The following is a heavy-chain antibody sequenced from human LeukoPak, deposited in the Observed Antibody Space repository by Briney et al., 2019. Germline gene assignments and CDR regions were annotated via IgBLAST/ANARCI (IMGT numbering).Heavy chain of an antibody. CDR2: ISGSGGST. V-gene: IGHV3-23*01. CDR3: AKWGPVLNDFWSGPTPHFDY. D-gene: IGHD3-3*01. CDR1: GFTFSSYA. J-gene: IGHJ4*02. Sequence: GGSLRLSCAASGFTFSSYAMSWVRQAPGKGLEWVSAISGSGGSTYYADSVKGRFTISRDNSKNTLYLQMNSLRAEDTAVYYCAKWGPVLNDFWSGPTPHFDYWGQGTLVTVSS.